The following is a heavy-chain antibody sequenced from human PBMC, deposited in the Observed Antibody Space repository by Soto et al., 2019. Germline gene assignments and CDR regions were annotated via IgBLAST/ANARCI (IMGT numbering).Heavy chain of an antibody. D-gene: IGHD2-15*01. V-gene: IGHV1-18*04. Sequence: GASVKVSCKASGYTFTSYGISWVRQAHGQGPEWMGWISAYNGNTNYAQRLQGRVTMTTDTSTNTAYMELRSLTSDDTAVYYCARRISVVAYYYYMDVWGKGTTVTVSS. CDR3: ARRISVVAYYYYMDV. CDR2: ISAYNGNT. CDR1: GYTFTSYG. J-gene: IGHJ6*03.